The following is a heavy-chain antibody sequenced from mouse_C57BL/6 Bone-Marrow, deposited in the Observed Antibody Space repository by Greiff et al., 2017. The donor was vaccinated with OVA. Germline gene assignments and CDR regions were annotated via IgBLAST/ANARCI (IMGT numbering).Heavy chain of an antibody. J-gene: IGHJ4*01. Sequence: QVQLQQPGAELVMPGASVKLSCKASGYTFTSYWMHWVKQSPGQGLEWIGEIDPSDSYTNYNQKLKGKSTLTVDKSSSTAYMQLSSLTSEDSAVYYCASNGYIYAMDYWGQGTSVTVSS. CDR3: ASNGYIYAMDY. CDR2: IDPSDSYT. V-gene: IGHV1-69*01. D-gene: IGHD2-2*01. CDR1: GYTFTSYW.